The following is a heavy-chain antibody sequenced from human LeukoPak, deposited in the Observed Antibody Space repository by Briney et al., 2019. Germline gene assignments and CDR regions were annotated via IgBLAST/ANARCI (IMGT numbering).Heavy chain of an antibody. J-gene: IGHJ4*02. Sequence: PSETLSLTCAVSGGSISSGGYSWSWIRQPPGKGLEWIGYIYHSGSTNYNPSLKSRVTISVDTSKNQFSLKLSSVTAADTAVYYCASTSRGYSGYVFDYWGQGTLVTVSS. D-gene: IGHD5-12*01. CDR2: IYHSGST. V-gene: IGHV4-30-2*01. CDR1: GGSISSGGYS. CDR3: ASTSRGYSGYVFDY.